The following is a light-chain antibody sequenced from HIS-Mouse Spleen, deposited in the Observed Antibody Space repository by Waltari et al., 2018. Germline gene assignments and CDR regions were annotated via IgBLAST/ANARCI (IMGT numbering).Light chain of an antibody. V-gene: IGLV7-46*01. CDR1: TGAVTSGHY. CDR2: DTS. J-gene: IGLJ2*01. Sequence: QAVVTQEPSLTVSPGGTVTLTFGSSTGAVTSGHYPYWFQQKPGKAPRTLIYDTSNKHSWTPARFSGSLLGGKAALTLSGAQPEDEAEYYCLLSYSGARVFGGGTKLTVL. CDR3: LLSYSGARV.